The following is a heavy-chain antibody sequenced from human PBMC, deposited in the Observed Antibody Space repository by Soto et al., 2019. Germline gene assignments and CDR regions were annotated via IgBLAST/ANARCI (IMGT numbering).Heavy chain of an antibody. CDR3: ARIDNVVFPAAQGFAP. Sequence: ASVKVSCKASGYTFTSYGISWVRQAPGQGLEWMGWISAYNGNTNYAQKLQGRVTMTTDTSTSTAYMELRSLRSDDTAVYYCARIDNVVFPAAQGFAPWGQGTLVTVSS. V-gene: IGHV1-18*01. D-gene: IGHD2-2*01. J-gene: IGHJ5*01. CDR1: GYTFTSYG. CDR2: ISAYNGNT.